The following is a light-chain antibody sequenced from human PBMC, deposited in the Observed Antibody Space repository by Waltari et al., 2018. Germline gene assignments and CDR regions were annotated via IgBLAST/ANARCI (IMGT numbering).Light chain of an antibody. CDR1: SYDVGHYNS. CDR2: DVS. V-gene: IGLV2-14*03. J-gene: IGLJ2*01. Sequence: QSALTQPASVSGSPGQSLTISCTGTSYDVGHYNSLTWYQHRPGKAPKLIIYDVSYRPSGVSNRFSGSKSGSTASLTISGLQAEDEADYHCSSYTSSSTVGVLFGGGTKLTVL. CDR3: SSYTSSSTVGVL.